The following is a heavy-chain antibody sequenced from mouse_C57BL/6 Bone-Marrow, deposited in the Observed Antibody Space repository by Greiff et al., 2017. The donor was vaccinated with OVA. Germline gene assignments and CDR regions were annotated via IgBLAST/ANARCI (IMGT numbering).Heavy chain of an antibody. J-gene: IGHJ1*03. CDR1: GFTFSSYS. Sequence: EVKLVESGGGLVKPGGSLKLSCAASGFTFSSYSMSWVRQTPEKRLEWVATISGGGGNTYYPDSVKGRFTISRDNAKNTLYLQTGSLRSEDTALYYCARHNDYGGSYWECFDVWGTGTTVTVSS. CDR3: ARHNDYGGSYWECFDV. CDR2: ISGGGGNT. V-gene: IGHV5-9*01. D-gene: IGHD1-1*01.